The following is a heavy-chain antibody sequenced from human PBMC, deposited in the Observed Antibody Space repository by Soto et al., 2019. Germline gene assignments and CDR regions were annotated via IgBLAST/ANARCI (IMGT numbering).Heavy chain of an antibody. J-gene: IGHJ4*02. D-gene: IGHD6-6*01. Sequence: SGPTLVNPTQTLTLTCTFSWFSLTSNDVGVGWIRQPPGKALEWLALSYWDDDKRYSPSLKSRLTITKDTSKNQVVLRMTNMDPVDTATYYCAHSRYSRSSFDYWGQGTLVTVSS. V-gene: IGHV2-5*02. CDR3: AHSRYSRSSFDY. CDR2: SYWDDDK. CDR1: WFSLTSNDVG.